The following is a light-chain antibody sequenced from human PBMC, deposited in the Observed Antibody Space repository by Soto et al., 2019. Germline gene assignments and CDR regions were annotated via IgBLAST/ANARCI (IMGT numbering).Light chain of an antibody. V-gene: IGLV2-14*01. CDR2: EVT. CDR3: SSYTRSNTLVV. Sequence: QSALTQPASVSGSPGQSLTISCTGTGSDIGGYNYVSWYQQHPGEAPKLMIYEVTNRPSGVSNRFSGSKSGNTASLTISGLQPEDEADYFCSSYTRSNTLVVFGGGTKLTVL. CDR1: GSDIGGYNY. J-gene: IGLJ2*01.